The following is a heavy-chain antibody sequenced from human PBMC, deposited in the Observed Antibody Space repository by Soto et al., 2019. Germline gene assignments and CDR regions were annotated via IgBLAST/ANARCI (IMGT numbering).Heavy chain of an antibody. CDR3: ARIGNFYGSGSYYDTPFDS. J-gene: IGHJ4*02. CDR2: VYHSGST. V-gene: IGHV4-39*01. Sequence: SETLSLTCTVSGASINTGRYYWAWIRQPPGRGLEWVASVYHSGSTYYNPSLKNRVTISIYTSRNQFFLNLNSLTAADTAIFYCARIGNFYGSGSYYDTPFDSWGQGTRVTVS. D-gene: IGHD3-10*01. CDR1: GASINTGRYY.